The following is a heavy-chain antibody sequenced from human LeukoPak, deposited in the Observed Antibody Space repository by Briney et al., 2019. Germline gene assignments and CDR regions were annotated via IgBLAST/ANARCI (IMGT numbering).Heavy chain of an antibody. Sequence: GDSVKVSCKASGYTFTSYYITRMRQAPGQGLEWMGRISAYNGDTNYAQKVQGRVTMTTDTSTSTVYMELRSLRPDDTAVYYCAWDSGAFEIWGQGTMVTVSS. CDR3: AWDSGAFEI. CDR1: GYTFTSYY. V-gene: IGHV1-18*01. J-gene: IGHJ3*02. CDR2: ISAYNGDT.